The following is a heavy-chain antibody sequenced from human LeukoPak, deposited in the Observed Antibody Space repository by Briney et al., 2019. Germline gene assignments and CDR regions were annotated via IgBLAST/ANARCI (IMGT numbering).Heavy chain of an antibody. D-gene: IGHD6-19*01. Sequence: GGSLRLSCVASGFPFSSYWMNWVRQAPGKGLEWVANIKQDGSEEAYVDSVKGRFTISRDNAKNSLYLQMNSLRAEDTAVYYCAGGSGWLIEVYWGQGSLVTVSS. V-gene: IGHV3-7*01. CDR3: AGGSGWLIEVY. J-gene: IGHJ4*02. CDR1: GFPFSSYW. CDR2: IKQDGSEE.